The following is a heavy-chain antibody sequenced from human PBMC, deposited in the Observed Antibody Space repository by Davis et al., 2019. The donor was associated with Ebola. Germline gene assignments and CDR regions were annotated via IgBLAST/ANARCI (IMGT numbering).Heavy chain of an antibody. CDR1: GGSISSYY. D-gene: IGHD4-17*01. V-gene: IGHV4-59*01. CDR2: IYYSGST. Sequence: MPSETLSLTCTVSGGSISSYYWSWIRQPPGKGLEWIRYIYYSGSTSYNPSLKSRVTISVDTSKNQFSLILNSVTAADTAVYFCARGGAFDYWGRGAPVTVSS. CDR3: ARGGAFDY. J-gene: IGHJ4*02.